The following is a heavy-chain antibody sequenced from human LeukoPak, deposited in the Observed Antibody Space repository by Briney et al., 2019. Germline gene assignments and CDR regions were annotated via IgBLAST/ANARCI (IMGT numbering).Heavy chain of an antibody. CDR1: GGTFSSYA. V-gene: IGHV1-69*04. Sequence: SVKVSCKASGGTFSSYAISWVRQAPGQGLEWMGRIIPILGIANYAQKFQGRVTITADESTSTAYMELSSLRSEDTAVYYCARVGSSSYTYYFDYWGQGTLVTVSS. CDR2: IIPILGIA. CDR3: ARVGSSSYTYYFDY. J-gene: IGHJ4*02. D-gene: IGHD6-13*01.